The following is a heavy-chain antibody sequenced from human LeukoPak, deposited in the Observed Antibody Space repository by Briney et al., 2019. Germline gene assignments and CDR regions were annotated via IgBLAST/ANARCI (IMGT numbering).Heavy chain of an antibody. CDR3: ARGNVGAVAVPIDY. CDR1: GGSFSGYY. Sequence: PSETLSLTCAVYGGSFSGYYWSWIRQPPGKGLEWIGEINHSGSTNYNPSLKSRVTISVDTSKNQFSLKLSSVTAADTAVYYCARGNVGAVAVPIDYWGQGTLVTVSS. D-gene: IGHD6-19*01. V-gene: IGHV4-34*01. J-gene: IGHJ4*02. CDR2: INHSGST.